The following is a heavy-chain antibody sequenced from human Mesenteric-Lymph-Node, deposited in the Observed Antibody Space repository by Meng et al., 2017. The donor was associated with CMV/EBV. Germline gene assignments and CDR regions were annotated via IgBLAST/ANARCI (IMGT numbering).Heavy chain of an antibody. J-gene: IGHJ4*02. CDR1: GGSISSSSYY. D-gene: IGHD1-26*01. V-gene: IGHV4-39*01. Sequence: GSLRLSCTVSGGSISSSSYYWGWIRQPPGKGLEWIGSIYYSGSAYYNPSLKSRVTISTDTSKNQFSLNLNSVTAADTAMYYCVRCPTGVLGASRDYWGQGTLVTVSS. CDR3: VRCPTGVLGASRDY. CDR2: IYYSGSA.